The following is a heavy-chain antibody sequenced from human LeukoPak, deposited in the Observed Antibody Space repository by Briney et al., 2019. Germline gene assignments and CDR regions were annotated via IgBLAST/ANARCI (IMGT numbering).Heavy chain of an antibody. CDR2: IYPGDSDT. D-gene: IGHD3-22*01. V-gene: IGHV5-51*01. J-gene: IGHJ4*02. Sequence: GESLKISCKGSGYSFTSYWIGGVRQMPGKGLEWMGIIYPGDSDTGYSPSFQGQVTISADKSISTAYLQWSSLKASDTAMYYCARGGYYDSSGYRYFDYWGQGTLVTVSS. CDR1: GYSFTSYW. CDR3: ARGGYYDSSGYRYFDY.